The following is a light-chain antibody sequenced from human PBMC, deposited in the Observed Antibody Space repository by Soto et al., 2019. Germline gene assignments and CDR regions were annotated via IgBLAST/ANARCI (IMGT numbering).Light chain of an antibody. CDR3: QQYETSPRT. CDR2: GAS. CDR1: HSVNSH. Sequence: MMMTQSPATLSVSPGERVTLSCRTSHSVNSHVAWYQKKPGQDPRLLIYGASSRATGIPDRFSGSGSGTDFNLTISRLETEEFAVYYCQQYETSPRTFGQGTKVDIK. J-gene: IGKJ1*01. V-gene: IGKV3-20*01.